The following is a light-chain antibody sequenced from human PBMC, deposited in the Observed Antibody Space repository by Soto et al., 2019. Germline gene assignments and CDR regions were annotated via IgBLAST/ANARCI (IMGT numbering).Light chain of an antibody. J-gene: IGKJ1*01. CDR1: QSVSNN. CDR2: GAS. Sequence: EIVMTQSPATLSVSPGERATLSCRASQSVSNNLAWYQQRPGQAPRLLIYGASTRATGIPARFSGSGSGTEFTLSISSLQSEDFAVYYCHQYNYWPWTFGQGTRVEVK. V-gene: IGKV3-15*01. CDR3: HQYNYWPWT.